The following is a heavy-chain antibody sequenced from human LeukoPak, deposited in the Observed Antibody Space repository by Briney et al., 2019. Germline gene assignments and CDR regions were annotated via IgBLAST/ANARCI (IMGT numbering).Heavy chain of an antibody. J-gene: IGHJ4*02. CDR1: GFTFSSYA. Sequence: GGSLRLSCAASGFTFSSYAMNWDRQTPGKGLKWVSGISGGGVSTYYADSVKGRFTISRDNSKNTLYLQMNSLRAEDTAVYYCAKDSSMIRGYFDYWGQGILVTVSS. CDR3: AKDSSMIRGYFDY. CDR2: ISGGGVST. D-gene: IGHD3-22*01. V-gene: IGHV3-23*01.